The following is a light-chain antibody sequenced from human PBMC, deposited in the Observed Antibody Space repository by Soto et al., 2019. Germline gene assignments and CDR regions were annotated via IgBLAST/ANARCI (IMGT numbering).Light chain of an antibody. V-gene: IGLV1-47*01. CDR1: SSNIGSYY. CDR3: AAWDGNLSGSRV. J-gene: IGLJ3*02. CDR2: RNN. Sequence: QSVLTQPPSASGTPGQRVNISCAGSSSNIGSYYVYWYQQLPGAAPKLLIYRNNQRPSGVPDRFSGSKSDTSASLAISGLRSEDEGDYFCAAWDGNLSGSRVFGGGTKLTVL.